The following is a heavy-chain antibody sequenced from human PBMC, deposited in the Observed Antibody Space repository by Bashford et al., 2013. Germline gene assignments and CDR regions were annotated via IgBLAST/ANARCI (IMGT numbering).Heavy chain of an antibody. CDR2: IYYSGST. V-gene: IGHV4-34*01. CDR1: GGSFSGYY. D-gene: IGHD2-15*01. J-gene: IGHJ4*02. Sequence: SETLSLTCAVYGGSFSGYYWSWIRQPPGKGLEWIGSIYYSGSTYYNPSLKSRVTISVDTSKNQFSLKLSSVTAADTAVYYCARHQYCSGGSCSNFDYWGQGTLVTVSS. CDR3: ARHQYCSGGSCSNFDY.